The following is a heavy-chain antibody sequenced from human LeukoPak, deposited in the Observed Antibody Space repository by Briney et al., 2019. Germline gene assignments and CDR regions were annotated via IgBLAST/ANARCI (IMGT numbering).Heavy chain of an antibody. Sequence: PGGSLRLSCAASNFAFSSYSMHWVRQAPGKGLEWVAVISYDESNIYYAASVKGRFSISRDNSKNTLFLQMNSLRAEDTAVYYCARGCFGYWGQGTLVTVSS. CDR2: ISYDESNI. D-gene: IGHD3-10*01. CDR1: NFAFSSYS. V-gene: IGHV3-30*04. J-gene: IGHJ4*02. CDR3: ARGCFGY.